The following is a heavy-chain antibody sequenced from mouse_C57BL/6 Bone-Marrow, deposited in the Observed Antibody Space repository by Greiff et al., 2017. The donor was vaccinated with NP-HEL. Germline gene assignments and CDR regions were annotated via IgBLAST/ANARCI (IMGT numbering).Heavy chain of an antibody. CDR3: ASPYDYDVAWFAY. CDR1: GFTFSSYG. D-gene: IGHD2-4*01. Sequence: EVQGVESGGDLVKPGGSLKLSCAASGFTFSSYGMSWVRQTPDKRLEWVATISSGGSYNYYPDSVKGRFTISRDNAKNTLYLQMISLKSEDTAMYYCASPYDYDVAWFAYWGQGTLVTVSA. J-gene: IGHJ3*01. V-gene: IGHV5-6*01. CDR2: ISSGGSYN.